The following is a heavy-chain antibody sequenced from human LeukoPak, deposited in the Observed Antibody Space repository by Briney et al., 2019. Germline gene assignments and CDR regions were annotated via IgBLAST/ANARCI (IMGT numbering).Heavy chain of an antibody. CDR3: AKIWARGYFDY. CDR1: GFTFSSYA. Sequence: GGSLRLSCAASGFTFSSYAMSWVRQAPGKGLEWVSSISGSGGSTYYADSVKGRFTISRDTSKGTLYLQMNSLRAEDTAVYYCAKIWARGYFDYWGQGTLVTVSS. J-gene: IGHJ4*02. CDR2: ISGSGGST. D-gene: IGHD5-12*01. V-gene: IGHV3-23*01.